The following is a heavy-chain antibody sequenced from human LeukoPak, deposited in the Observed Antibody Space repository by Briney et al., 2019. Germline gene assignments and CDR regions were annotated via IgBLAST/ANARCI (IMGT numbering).Heavy chain of an antibody. CDR2: INHSGST. CDR1: GGSFSGYY. Sequence: PSETLSLTCAVYGGSFSGYYWSWIRQPPGKGLERIGEINHSGSTNYNPSLKSRVTISVDTSKNQFSLKLSSVTAADTAVYYCARHVAARGYYFAYWGQGTLVTVSS. D-gene: IGHD6-6*01. V-gene: IGHV4-34*01. CDR3: ARHVAARGYYFAY. J-gene: IGHJ4*02.